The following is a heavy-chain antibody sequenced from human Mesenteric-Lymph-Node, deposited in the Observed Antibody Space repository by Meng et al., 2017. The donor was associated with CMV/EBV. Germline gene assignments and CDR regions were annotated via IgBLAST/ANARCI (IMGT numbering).Heavy chain of an antibody. V-gene: IGHV4-39*07. Sequence: SETLSLTCTVSGGSISSSSYYWGWIRQPPGKGLEWIGSIYYSGSTYYNPSLKSRVTISVDTSKNQFSLKLSSVTAADTAVYYCAKWVRGFDPWGQGTLVTVSS. CDR3: AKWVRGFDP. D-gene: IGHD2-8*01. CDR1: GGSISSSSYY. J-gene: IGHJ5*02. CDR2: IYYSGST.